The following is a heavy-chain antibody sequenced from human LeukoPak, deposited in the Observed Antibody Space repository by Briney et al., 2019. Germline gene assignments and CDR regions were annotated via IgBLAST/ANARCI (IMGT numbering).Heavy chain of an antibody. D-gene: IGHD3-16*02. CDR3: ASQGDMITFGGVIVI. V-gene: IGHV3-23*01. CDR1: GFTFSSYG. CDR2: ISGSGGST. Sequence: GGSLRLSCAASGFTFSSYGMSWVRQAPGKGLEWVSAISGSGGSTYYADSVKGRFTISRDNSKNTLYLQMNSLRAEDTAVYYCASQGDMITFGGVIVIWGQGTLVTVSS. J-gene: IGHJ4*02.